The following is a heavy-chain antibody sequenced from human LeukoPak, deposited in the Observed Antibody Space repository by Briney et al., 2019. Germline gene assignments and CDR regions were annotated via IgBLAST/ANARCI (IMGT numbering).Heavy chain of an antibody. J-gene: IGHJ3*02. D-gene: IGHD6-6*01. CDR2: IYSGGST. CDR3: ASYRYGSSFAFDI. Sequence: HPSETLSLTCTVSGGSISRYYWSWVRQAPGKGLEWVLIIYSGGSTYYADSVKGRFTISRDNSKNTLYLQMNSLRAEDAAVYYCASYRYGSSFAFDIWGQGTMVTVSS. CDR1: GGSISRYY. V-gene: IGHV3-66*01.